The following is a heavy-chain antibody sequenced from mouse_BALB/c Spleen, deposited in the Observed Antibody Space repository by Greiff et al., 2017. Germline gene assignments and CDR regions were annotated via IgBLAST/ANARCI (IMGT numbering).Heavy chain of an antibody. CDR1: GFTFSSYT. CDR2: ISNGGGST. J-gene: IGHJ1*01. Sequence: DVQLVESGGGLVQPGGSLKLSCAASGFTFSSYTMSWVRQTPEKRLEWVAYISNGGGSTYYPDTVKGRFTISRDNAKNTLYLQMSSLKSEDTAMYYCARHGGYFDVWGAGTTVTVSS. CDR3: ARHGGYFDV. V-gene: IGHV5-12-2*01.